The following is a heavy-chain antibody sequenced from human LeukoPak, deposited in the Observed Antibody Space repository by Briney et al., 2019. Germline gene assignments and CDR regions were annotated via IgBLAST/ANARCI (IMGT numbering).Heavy chain of an antibody. CDR1: GFSLSTSGMC. V-gene: IGHV2-70*11. D-gene: IGHD6-19*01. CDR3: ARSSGLLGYFDY. J-gene: IGHJ4*02. Sequence: SGPALVKPTQTLTLTCTFSGFSLSTSGMCVSWIRQPPEKGLEWLARIDWDDDKYYSTSLKTRLTISKDTSKNQVVLTMTNMDPVDTATYYFARSSGLLGYFDYWGQGTLVTVSS. CDR2: IDWDDDK.